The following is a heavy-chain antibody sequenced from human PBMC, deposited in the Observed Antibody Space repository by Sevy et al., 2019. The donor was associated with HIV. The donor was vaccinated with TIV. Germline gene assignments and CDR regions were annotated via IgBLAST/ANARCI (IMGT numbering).Heavy chain of an antibody. J-gene: IGHJ4*02. Sequence: GGSLRLSCVASGFTLNSYWMSWVRQAPGKGLEWVTNIKQDGSVKYYVDSVKSRITISQDNARNSLYLQMNSLRVEDTALYYCVRAIAADGSFWGQGTLVTVSS. CDR3: VRAIAADGSF. CDR1: GFTLNSYW. CDR2: IKQDGSVK. V-gene: IGHV3-7*01. D-gene: IGHD6-13*01.